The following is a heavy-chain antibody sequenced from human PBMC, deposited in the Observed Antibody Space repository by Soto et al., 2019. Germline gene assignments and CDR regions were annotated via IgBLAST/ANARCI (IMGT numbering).Heavy chain of an antibody. D-gene: IGHD3-16*02. CDR1: GFTFDDYA. Sequence: EVQLVESGGGLVQPGRSLTLSCAASGFTFDDYAMHWVRQAPGKGLEWVSHISWNSGKIAYADSVRGRFTVSRDNAKNSLYLQMNSLRAEDTALYYCAKESHSGNSYLEALDIWGQGTMVTVSS. CDR3: AKESHSGNSYLEALDI. V-gene: IGHV3-9*01. CDR2: ISWNSGKI. J-gene: IGHJ3*02.